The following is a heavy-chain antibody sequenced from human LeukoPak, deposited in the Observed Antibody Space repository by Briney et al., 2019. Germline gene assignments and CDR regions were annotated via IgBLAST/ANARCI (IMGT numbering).Heavy chain of an antibody. J-gene: IGHJ4*02. Sequence: GGSLRLSCTASGFTFGDYAMSWVRQAPGKGLEWVGSISSKAYGGTTEYAASVKGEFTISRDDSKSTAYLQINSLKTEDTAVYYCTRGLNMLRGVIYLYWGQGTLVTVSS. D-gene: IGHD3-10*01. CDR1: GFTFGDYA. CDR2: ISSKAYGGTT. CDR3: TRGLNMLRGVIYLY. V-gene: IGHV3-49*04.